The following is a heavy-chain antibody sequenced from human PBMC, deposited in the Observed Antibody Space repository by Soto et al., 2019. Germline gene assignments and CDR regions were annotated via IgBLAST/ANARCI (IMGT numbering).Heavy chain of an antibody. J-gene: IGHJ6*02. CDR3: ARWGSREWTPYNGMDV. CDR1: GFTFKSFA. CDR2: ISGSGGVT. D-gene: IGHD3-3*01. Sequence: GGSLRLSCAGYGFTFKSFAMNWVRQAPGKGLEWLPGISGSGGVTYYADSVKGRVTISRDTSKNTLYMQMSSLRVDDTAVYYCARWGSREWTPYNGMDVWGQGTTVTVSS. V-gene: IGHV3-23*01.